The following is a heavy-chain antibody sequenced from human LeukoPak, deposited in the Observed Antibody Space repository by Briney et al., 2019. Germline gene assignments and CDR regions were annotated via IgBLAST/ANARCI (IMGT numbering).Heavy chain of an antibody. V-gene: IGHV1-69*05. CDR3: ARARIAARESDYYYYMDV. CDR1: GGTFCSYA. CDR2: IIPIFGTA. J-gene: IGHJ6*03. Sequence: SVKVSCKASGGTFCSYAISWVRQAPGQGLEWMGGIIPIFGTANYAQKFQGRVTITTDESTSTAYMELSSLRSEDTAVYYCARARIAARESDYYYYMDVWGKGTTVTVSS. D-gene: IGHD6-6*01.